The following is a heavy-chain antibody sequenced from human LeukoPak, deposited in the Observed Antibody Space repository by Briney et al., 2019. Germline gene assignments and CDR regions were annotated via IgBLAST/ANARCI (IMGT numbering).Heavy chain of an antibody. V-gene: IGHV3-30-3*01. D-gene: IGHD2-2*01. Sequence: PGRSLRLSCAASGFTFSSYAMHWVRQAPGKGLEWVAVISYDGSNKYYADSVKGRFTISRDNSKNTLYLQMNSLRAEDTAVYYCARDTVVPAYGMDVWGQGTTVTVSS. J-gene: IGHJ6*02. CDR1: GFTFSSYA. CDR3: ARDTVVPAYGMDV. CDR2: ISYDGSNK.